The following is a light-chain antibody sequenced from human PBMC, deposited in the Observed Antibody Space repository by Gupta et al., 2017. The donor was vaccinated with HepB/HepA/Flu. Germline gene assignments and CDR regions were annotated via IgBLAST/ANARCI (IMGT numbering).Light chain of an antibody. Sequence: DIQMTQSPPTLSASVGDRVTITCRASQSISSWLAWYQQRPGKAPKLLIYKASSLESGVPSRFSGSGSGTEFTLTSSSLQPDDFATYYCQQDNTYRTFGQGTKVEIK. CDR1: QSISSW. V-gene: IGKV1-5*03. J-gene: IGKJ1*01. CDR3: QQDNTYRT. CDR2: KAS.